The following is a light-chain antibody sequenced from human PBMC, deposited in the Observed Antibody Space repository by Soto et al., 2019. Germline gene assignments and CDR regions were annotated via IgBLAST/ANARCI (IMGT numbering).Light chain of an antibody. V-gene: IGKV1-12*02. J-gene: IGKJ4*01. CDR3: QQVNSFPST. Sequence: DIQMTQSPSSVSASVGDRDTMTCRASQSLGSWLAWYQQKPGKAPQLLIYAASTLQSGVPSRFSGSGSGTDFTLTISSLQPEDIATYYCQQVNSFPSTFGGGTKVEIQ. CDR1: QSLGSW. CDR2: AAS.